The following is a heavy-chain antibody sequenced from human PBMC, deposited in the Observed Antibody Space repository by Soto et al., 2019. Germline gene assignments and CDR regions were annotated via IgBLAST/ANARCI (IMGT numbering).Heavy chain of an antibody. J-gene: IGHJ6*04. CDR3: ARSPRISRAGDV. Sequence: QVQLVQSGGEVKKPGASVRVSCEASGYRFTTFGISWVRQAPGQGLEWMAWINPYNGNTNYAQRVQERVIVTADTSSNTAFMELTSLRFDDTAVYYCARSPRISRAGDVWGNGTTVTVSS. CDR1: GYRFTTFG. V-gene: IGHV1-18*01. CDR2: INPYNGNT. D-gene: IGHD3-10*01.